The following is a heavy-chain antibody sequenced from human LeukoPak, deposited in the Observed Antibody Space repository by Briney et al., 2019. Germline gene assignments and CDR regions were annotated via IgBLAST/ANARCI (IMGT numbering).Heavy chain of an antibody. CDR2: IIPIFGTA. CDR1: GGTFSSYA. V-gene: IGHV1-69*05. D-gene: IGHD3-22*01. Sequence: SVKVSCKASGGTFSSYAISWVRQAPGQGLEWMGGIIPIFGTANYAQKFQGRVMITTDESTSTAYMELRSLRSEDTAVYYCAINNYYDSSGLLGYWGQGTLVTVSS. CDR3: AINNYYDSSGLLGY. J-gene: IGHJ4*02.